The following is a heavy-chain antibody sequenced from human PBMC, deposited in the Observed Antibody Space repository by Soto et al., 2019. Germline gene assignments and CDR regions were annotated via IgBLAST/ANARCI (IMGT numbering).Heavy chain of an antibody. CDR1: GYTFPGYY. V-gene: IGHV1-8*02. CDR3: AREWESQLVYLGDY. D-gene: IGHD6-6*01. CDR2: INPNSGNT. Sequence: ASVKVSCKASGYTFPGYYMHWVRQAPGQGLEWMGWINPNSGNTGYAQKFQGRVTMTRNTSISTVYMELSSLRSEDTAVYYCAREWESQLVYLGDYWGQGTLVTVSS. J-gene: IGHJ4*02.